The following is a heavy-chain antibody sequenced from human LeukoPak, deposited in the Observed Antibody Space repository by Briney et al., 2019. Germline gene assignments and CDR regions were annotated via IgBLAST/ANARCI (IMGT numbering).Heavy chain of an antibody. D-gene: IGHD1-14*01. CDR2: IYSDGST. Sequence: KPSETLSLTCTLSGGSITYSYWSWIRQPPGKGLEWIGYIYSDGSTNYNPSLMSRVTISADTSRNQFSLNLTSVTAADTAVYYCARSGTATDWFDPWGQGTLVTVSS. V-gene: IGHV4-59*01. CDR3: ARSGTATDWFDP. J-gene: IGHJ5*02. CDR1: GGSITYSY.